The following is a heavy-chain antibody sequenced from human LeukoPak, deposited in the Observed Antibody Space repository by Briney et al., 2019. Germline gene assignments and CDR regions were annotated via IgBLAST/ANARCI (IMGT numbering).Heavy chain of an antibody. CDR1: GGSISSYY. Sequence: SETLSLTCTVSGGSISSYYWCWLRQPPGKGLEWIAYIYYTGSTDYNPSLKSRVTMSLDTSKNQFSLKLTSVNAADTAVYYCASGHQRAGYTYFDYWGQGTLVTVSS. V-gene: IGHV4-59*01. CDR2: IYYTGST. D-gene: IGHD5-24*01. J-gene: IGHJ4*02. CDR3: ASGHQRAGYTYFDY.